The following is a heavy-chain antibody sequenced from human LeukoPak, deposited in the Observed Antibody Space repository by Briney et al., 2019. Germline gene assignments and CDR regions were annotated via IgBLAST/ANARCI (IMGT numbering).Heavy chain of an antibody. CDR1: GGSISSSSYY. Sequence: PSETLSLTCTVSGGSISSSSYYWGWIRQPPGKGLEWIGSIYYSGSTYYNPSLKSRVTISVDTSKNQFSLKLSSVTAADTAVYYCASYPWGAANAFDIWGQGTMVTVSS. CDR3: ASYPWGAANAFDI. D-gene: IGHD1-26*01. V-gene: IGHV4-39*01. J-gene: IGHJ3*02. CDR2: IYYSGST.